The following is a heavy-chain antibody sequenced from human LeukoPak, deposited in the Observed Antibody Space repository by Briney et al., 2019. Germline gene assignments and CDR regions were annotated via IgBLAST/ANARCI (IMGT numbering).Heavy chain of an antibody. J-gene: IGHJ5*02. CDR1: GGSNSSYY. D-gene: IGHD1-26*01. CDR3: ARETGSSRWFDP. V-gene: IGHV4-4*07. CDR2: IYTSGST. Sequence: PSETLSLTCTVSGGSNSSYYWSWIRQAAGKGLEWIGRIYTSGSTNYNPSLKSRVTMSVDMSKNQFPLNLPSVTAVDTAVYYCARETGSSRWFDPWGQGTLVTVSS.